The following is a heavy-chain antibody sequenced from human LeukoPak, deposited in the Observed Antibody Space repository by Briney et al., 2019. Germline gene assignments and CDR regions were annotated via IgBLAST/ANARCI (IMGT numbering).Heavy chain of an antibody. CDR1: GFTFSSYA. J-gene: IGHJ4*02. Sequence: GGSLRLSCAASGFTFSSYAMSWVRQAPGKGLEWVSAISGSGGSTYYADSVKGRFTISRDNSKNTLYLQMNSLRAEDTAVYYCATPREYHYDSSGYSPDYWGQGTLVTVSS. CDR2: ISGSGGST. D-gene: IGHD3-22*01. V-gene: IGHV3-23*01. CDR3: ATPREYHYDSSGYSPDY.